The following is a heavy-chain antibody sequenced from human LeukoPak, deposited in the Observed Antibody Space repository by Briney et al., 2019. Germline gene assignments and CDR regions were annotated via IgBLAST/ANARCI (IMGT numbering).Heavy chain of an antibody. D-gene: IGHD3-10*01. J-gene: IGHJ4*01. CDR2: INWSGGST. Sequence: GGSLRLSCAASGFIFDDYGMSWVRQAPGEGLEWVSGINWSGGSTGYADSVKGRFTISRDNAKNSLYLQMNSLRAEDTAVYYCAGSITMVRGTYVPDYWGQEPWSPSPQ. CDR3: AGSITMVRGTYVPDY. CDR1: GFIFDDYG. V-gene: IGHV3-20*04.